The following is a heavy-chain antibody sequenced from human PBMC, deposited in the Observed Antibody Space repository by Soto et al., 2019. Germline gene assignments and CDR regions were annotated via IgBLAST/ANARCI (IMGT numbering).Heavy chain of an antibody. CDR2: IYPGDSDT. CDR3: GSQETLAGSPRWLYP. CDR1: GYRFTSYW. J-gene: IGHJ5*02. V-gene: IGHV5-51*01. Sequence: PGESLKISCKSSGYRFTSYWIAWVRQMPGKGLEWRGIIYPGDSDTRYSPSFQGQVSISADKSISTAYLQWRTLKASDTATYYCGSQETLAGSPRWLYPWGQGTLVTVSS. D-gene: IGHD2-15*01.